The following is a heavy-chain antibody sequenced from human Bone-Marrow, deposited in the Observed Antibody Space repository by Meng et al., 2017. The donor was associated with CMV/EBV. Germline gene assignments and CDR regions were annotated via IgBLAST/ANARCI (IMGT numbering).Heavy chain of an antibody. CDR3: AKSNWGYYFDY. V-gene: IGHV3-30*02. CDR2: IRFNGKNE. Sequence: GESLKISCAASGFTFRNFGMHWVRQAPGKGLEWVAFIRFNGKNEYYADSVRGRFTISRDNSKNTLYLQMNSLRAEDTAVYYCAKSNWGYYFDYWGQGTLVTVSS. CDR1: GFTFRNFG. J-gene: IGHJ4*02. D-gene: IGHD7-27*01.